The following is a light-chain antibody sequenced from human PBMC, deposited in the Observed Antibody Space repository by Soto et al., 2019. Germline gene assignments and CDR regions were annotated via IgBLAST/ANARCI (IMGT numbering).Light chain of an antibody. J-gene: IGKJ5*01. CDR1: QGISRY. V-gene: IGKV1-9*01. CDR3: QQFNSYTLT. Sequence: EIQMTQSPSSMSASVGDRVTITCRASQGISRYLAWYQQKPGKAPKLLIYVASTLQSGVPSRFSGSGSGTDGTITISSLKTEDGATYYCQQFNSYTLTFGQGTRLEIK. CDR2: VAS.